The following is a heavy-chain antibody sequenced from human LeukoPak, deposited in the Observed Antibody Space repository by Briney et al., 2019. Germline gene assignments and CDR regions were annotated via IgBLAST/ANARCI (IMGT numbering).Heavy chain of an antibody. CDR2: FDPEDGGT. J-gene: IGHJ4*02. CDR3: ATLSAVVVAAQS. D-gene: IGHD2-15*01. Sequence: GASVKVSCKVSGYTLTELSMHWVRQAPGKGLEWMGGFDPEDGGTIYAQKFQGRVTMTEDTSTDTAYMELSSLRSEDTAVYYCATLSAVVVAAQSWGQGTLVTVSS. V-gene: IGHV1-24*01. CDR1: GYTLTELS.